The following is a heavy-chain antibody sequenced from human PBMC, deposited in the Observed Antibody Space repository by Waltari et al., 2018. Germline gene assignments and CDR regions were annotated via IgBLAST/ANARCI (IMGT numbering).Heavy chain of an antibody. CDR1: GYTFTSYG. V-gene: IGHV1-18*01. Sequence: QVQLVQSGAEVKKPGASVKVSCKASGYTFTSYGISWVRQAPGQGLEWLGWISAYNGNTNYAQKLQGRVTMTTDTSTSTAYMELRSLISDDPAVYYCAGDSGFSGYSEYFQHWGQGTLVTVSS. D-gene: IGHD3-22*01. J-gene: IGHJ1*01. CDR2: ISAYNGNT. CDR3: AGDSGFSGYSEYFQH.